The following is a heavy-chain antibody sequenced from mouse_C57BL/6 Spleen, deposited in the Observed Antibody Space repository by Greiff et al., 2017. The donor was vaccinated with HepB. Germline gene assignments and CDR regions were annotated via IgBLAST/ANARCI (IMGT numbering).Heavy chain of an antibody. D-gene: IGHD2-2*01. CDR2: ISDGGSYT. CDR3: ARDGDYYGYDEAVYAMDY. J-gene: IGHJ4*01. CDR1: GFTFSSYA. V-gene: IGHV5-4*01. Sequence: EVMLVESGGGLVKPGGSLKLSCAASGFTFSSYAMSWVRQTPEKRLEWVATISDGGSYTYYPDNVKGRFTISRDNAKNNLYLQMSHLKSEDTAMYYCARDGDYYGYDEAVYAMDYWGQGTSVTVSS.